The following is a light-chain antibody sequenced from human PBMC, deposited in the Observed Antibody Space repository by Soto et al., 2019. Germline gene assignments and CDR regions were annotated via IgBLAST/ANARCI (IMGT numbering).Light chain of an antibody. CDR2: EVS. CDR3: GSYTSSSTLYV. J-gene: IGLJ1*01. CDR1: SSDVGGYNY. Sequence: QSVLTQPASVSGSPGQSITISCTGTSSDVGGYNYVSWYQQHPGKAPKLMIYEVSNRPSGVSNRFSGSKSGNTASLTISGLQAEDEADYYCGSYTSSSTLYVFGTETKVTV. V-gene: IGLV2-14*01.